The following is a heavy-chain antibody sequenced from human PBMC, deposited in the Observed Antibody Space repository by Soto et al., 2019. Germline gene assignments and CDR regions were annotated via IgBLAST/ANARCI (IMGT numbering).Heavy chain of an antibody. D-gene: IGHD4-17*01. J-gene: IGHJ4*02. CDR1: GFTFSSYG. CDR2: ISSSGSTI. V-gene: IGHV3-48*03. Sequence: LRLSCAASGFTFSSYGMNWVRQAPGKGLEWVSYISSSGSTIYYADSVKGRFTISRDNAKNSLYLQMNSLRAEDTAVYYCARADYGDYGSYWGQGTLVTVSS. CDR3: ARADYGDYGSY.